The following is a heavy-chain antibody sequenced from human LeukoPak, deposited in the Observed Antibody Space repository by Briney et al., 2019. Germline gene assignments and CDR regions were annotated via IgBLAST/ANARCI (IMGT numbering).Heavy chain of an antibody. CDR3: ARDFGGYSGYGLFDY. CDR1: GYTFTGYY. V-gene: IGHV1-2*06. CDR2: INPNSGGT. D-gene: IGHD5-12*01. Sequence: ASVKVSCKASGYTFTGYYMHWVRQAPGQGLEWMGRINPNSGGTSYAQKFQGRVTMTRDTSISTAYMELSRLRSDDTAVYYCARDFGGYSGYGLFDYWGQGTLVTVSS. J-gene: IGHJ4*02.